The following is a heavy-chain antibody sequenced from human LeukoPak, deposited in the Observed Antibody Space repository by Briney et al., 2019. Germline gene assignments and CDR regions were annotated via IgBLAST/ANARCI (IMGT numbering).Heavy chain of an antibody. CDR1: AFTFENYW. J-gene: IGHJ4*02. CDR2: IKPDGSEK. CDR3: ARERKVGATDFDY. D-gene: IGHD1-26*01. Sequence: GGSLRLSCAASAFTFENYWMSWVRQAPGKGLEWVANIKPDGSEKHYVDSVEGRFTISRDNTKNSVYLQMNSLRAEDTAVYYCARERKVGATDFDYWGQGTLVTVSS. V-gene: IGHV3-7*01.